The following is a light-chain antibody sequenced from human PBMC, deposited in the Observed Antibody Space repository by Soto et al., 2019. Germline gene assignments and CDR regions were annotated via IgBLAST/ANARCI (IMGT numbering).Light chain of an antibody. CDR3: QHRTNWPRT. CDR1: QSVGTF. Sequence: EIVLTQSPATLSLSPGERATLSCRASQSVGTFLGWYQQQPCQAPRLIIYDASNRATAVPARFSGTGSGTDFALTISSVEPEDFAVYYCQHRTNWPRTFGQGTKLDIK. CDR2: DAS. J-gene: IGKJ2*01. V-gene: IGKV3-11*01.